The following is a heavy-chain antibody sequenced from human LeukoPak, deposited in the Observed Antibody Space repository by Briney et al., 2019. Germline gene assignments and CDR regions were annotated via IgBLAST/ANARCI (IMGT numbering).Heavy chain of an antibody. Sequence: GGSLRLSCAASGLTFSSFPMVWIRQAPGKGLEGVSSISGSGGDTYYQDSVKGRFTISRDNSKNTVYLQMNSLRAEDTAVYYCARDTDSSGYWVDYWGQGTLVTVSS. J-gene: IGHJ4*02. CDR1: GLTFSSFP. CDR3: ARDTDSSGYWVDY. V-gene: IGHV3-23*01. D-gene: IGHD3-22*01. CDR2: ISGSGGDT.